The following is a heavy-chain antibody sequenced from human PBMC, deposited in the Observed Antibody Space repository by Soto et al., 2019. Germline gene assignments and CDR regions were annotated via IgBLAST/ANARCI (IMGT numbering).Heavy chain of an antibody. D-gene: IGHD1-26*01. CDR1: GCTFTSYA. CDR3: ARDQPFGGSYCFDY. J-gene: IGHJ4*02. V-gene: IGHV1-3*01. Sequence: XSVKVSCKASGCTFTSYAMHWVRQAPGQRLEWMGWINAGNGNTKYSQKFQGRVTITRDTSASTAYMELSSLRSEDTAVYYCARDQPFGGSYCFDYWGQGTLVTVSS. CDR2: INAGNGNT.